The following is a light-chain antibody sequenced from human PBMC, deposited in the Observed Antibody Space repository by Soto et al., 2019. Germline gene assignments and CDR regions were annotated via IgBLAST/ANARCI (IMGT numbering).Light chain of an antibody. Sequence: QSALTQPASVSGSPGQSITISCTGTSSDVGGYNSVSWYQQHPGKAPKLMIYNVSNRPSGISDRFSGSRSGNTASLTISGLQAEDEADYYCSSYTSSSTYVFGTGT. CDR2: NVS. J-gene: IGLJ1*01. CDR1: SSDVGGYNS. CDR3: SSYTSSSTYV. V-gene: IGLV2-14*03.